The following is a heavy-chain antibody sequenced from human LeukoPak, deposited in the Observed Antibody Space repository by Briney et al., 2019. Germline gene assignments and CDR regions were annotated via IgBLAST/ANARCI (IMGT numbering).Heavy chain of an antibody. D-gene: IGHD1-14*01. Sequence: PGGSLRLSCAVSGLSVADTYMAWVRQAPGKGLEWVATLYIAGESYYADSVRGRFNISRDNSENTLYLQMTTVRDDDTATYYCAAGFRSEFIYFYLHVWGKGTPVTVSS. V-gene: IGHV3-53*01. CDR1: GLSVADTY. CDR3: AAGFRSEFIYFYLHV. CDR2: LYIAGES. J-gene: IGHJ6*03.